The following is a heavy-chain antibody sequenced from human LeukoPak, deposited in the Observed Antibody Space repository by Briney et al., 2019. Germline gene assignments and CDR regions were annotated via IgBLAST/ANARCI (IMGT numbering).Heavy chain of an antibody. CDR2: INHSGST. CDR3: VGHLPGGYFQH. J-gene: IGHJ1*01. D-gene: IGHD3-10*01. Sequence: SETLSLTCAVYGGSFSGFYWSWIRQPPGKGLEWIGEINHSGSTNYNPSLKSRVTISVDTSRNEFSRKLSSVTATDTAVYYCVGHLPGGYFQHWGQGTLLTVSS. V-gene: IGHV4-34*01. CDR1: GGSFSGFY.